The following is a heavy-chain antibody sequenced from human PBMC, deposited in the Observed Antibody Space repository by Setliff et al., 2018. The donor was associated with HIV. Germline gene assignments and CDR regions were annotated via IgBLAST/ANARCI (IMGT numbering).Heavy chain of an antibody. V-gene: IGHV4-59*01. Sequence: SETLSLTCTVSGGSINNYYWSWIRQPPGKGLEWIGYIYYSDSGSINYNPSLKGRVTISVDTSKNHFSLKLSSVTAADTAVYYCARGGVIWNYDYWGQGTLVTVSS. D-gene: IGHD2-21*01. CDR3: ARGGVIWNYDY. J-gene: IGHJ4*02. CDR2: IYYSDSGSI. CDR1: GGSINNYY.